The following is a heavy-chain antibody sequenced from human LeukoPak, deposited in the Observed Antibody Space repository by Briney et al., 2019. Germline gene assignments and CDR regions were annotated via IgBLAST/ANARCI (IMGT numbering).Heavy chain of an antibody. CDR3: ARSMTTDSSRDY. V-gene: IGHV3-11*06. CDR1: GFSFSDYY. CDR2: ISSSSSYT. J-gene: IGHJ4*02. Sequence: GSLRLSCAASGFSFSDYYMSWIRQAPGKGLEWVSYISSSSSYTNYADSVKGRFMISRDNAKNSLYLHMNSLRAEDTAVYYCARSMTTDSSRDYWGQGTLVTVSS. D-gene: IGHD4-11*01.